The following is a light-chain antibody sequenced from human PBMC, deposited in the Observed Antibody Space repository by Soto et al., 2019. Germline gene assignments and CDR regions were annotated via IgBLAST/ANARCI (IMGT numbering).Light chain of an antibody. CDR1: QNIRSS. V-gene: IGKV3-15*01. J-gene: IGKJ5*01. CDR3: QPRYSTPIN. CDR2: DAS. Sequence: VMPQSPASLSASPVERFTLSFRASQNIRSSLAWYQPRPGQAPRLLIYDASTRATGIPPRFSVVGSGTEGTVTLRSLQPEEVATDYCQPRYSTPINVGQGTRLEIK.